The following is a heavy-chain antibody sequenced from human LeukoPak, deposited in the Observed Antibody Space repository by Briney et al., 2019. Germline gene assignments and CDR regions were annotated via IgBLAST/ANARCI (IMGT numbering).Heavy chain of an antibody. J-gene: IGHJ4*02. CDR1: GFTFSSYG. V-gene: IGHV3-30*02. Sequence: GGSLRLSCAASGFTFSSYGMHWVRQPPGKGLEWVAFIRYDGSNRYFADSVKGRFTISRDNSKNTLFLQMNSLRAEDTSVYYCAKDGDYATAGTFDYWGQGTLVTVSS. CDR3: AKDGDYATAGTFDY. D-gene: IGHD4-17*01. CDR2: IRYDGSNR.